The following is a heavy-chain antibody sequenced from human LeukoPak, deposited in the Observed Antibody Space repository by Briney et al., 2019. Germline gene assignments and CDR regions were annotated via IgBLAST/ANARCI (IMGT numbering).Heavy chain of an antibody. CDR2: ISSSGSTI. Sequence: GGSLRLSCAASGFTFSDYYMSWIRQAPGKGLEWVSYISSSGSTIYYADSVKGRFTISRDNAKNSLYLQMNSLRAEDTAVYYCARDPRIQLWSREPRFDYWGQGTLVTVSS. CDR3: ARDPRIQLWSREPRFDY. CDR1: GFTFSDYY. J-gene: IGHJ4*02. D-gene: IGHD5-18*01. V-gene: IGHV3-11*01.